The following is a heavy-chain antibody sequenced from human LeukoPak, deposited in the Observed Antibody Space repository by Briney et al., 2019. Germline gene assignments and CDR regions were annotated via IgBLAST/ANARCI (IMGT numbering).Heavy chain of an antibody. J-gene: IGHJ4*02. V-gene: IGHV3-66*01. CDR2: IYRSGDT. Sequence: PGGSLRLSCSTSGFTVSKKCVGWGRQAPGKGLEWVSTIYRSGDTYYTESVKGRFTISRDSSKNTVYLQMNSLRAEDTAVYYCARAPYSDNDGQHFDYWGQGTLVTVSS. CDR1: GFTVSKKC. CDR3: ARAPYSDNDGQHFDY. D-gene: IGHD5-12*01.